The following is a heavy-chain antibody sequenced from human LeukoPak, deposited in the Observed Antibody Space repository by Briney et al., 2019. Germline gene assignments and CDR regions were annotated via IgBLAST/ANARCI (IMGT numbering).Heavy chain of an antibody. D-gene: IGHD3-10*01. Sequence: ASVKVSCKASGYTFSVYHIHWVRQAPGQRLKWMGWINPNSGGTKYAQQFQGRVSMTRDTSISTVYMDLSGLRSDDTAVYFCVRGFGELGGFDYWGHGTLLTVSS. V-gene: IGHV1-2*02. CDR2: INPNSGGT. J-gene: IGHJ4*01. CDR1: GYTFSVYH. CDR3: VRGFGELGGFDY.